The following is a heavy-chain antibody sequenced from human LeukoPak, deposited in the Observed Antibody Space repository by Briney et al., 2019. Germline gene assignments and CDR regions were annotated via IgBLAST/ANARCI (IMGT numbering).Heavy chain of an antibody. CDR1: GGSISSYY. Sequence: PSETLSLTCTVSGGSISSYYWSWIRQPPGKGLEWIGDIYYSGSTNYNPSLKSRVTISVDTSKNQFSLKLSSVTAADTAVYYCARAAYSGSYHSDYWGQGTLVTVSS. J-gene: IGHJ4*02. CDR2: IYYSGST. CDR3: ARAAYSGSYHSDY. V-gene: IGHV4-59*01. D-gene: IGHD1-26*01.